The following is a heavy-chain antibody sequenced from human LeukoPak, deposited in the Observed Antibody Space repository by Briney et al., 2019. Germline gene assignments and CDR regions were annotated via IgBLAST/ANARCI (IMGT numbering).Heavy chain of an antibody. D-gene: IGHD6-19*01. CDR2: IYYSGST. CDR1: GGSISSSSYY. V-gene: IGHV4-39*07. Sequence: TSETLSLTCTVSGGSISSSSYYWGWIRQPPGKGLEWIGSIYYSGSTYYNPSLKSRVTISVDTSKNQFSLKLSSVTAADTAVYYCANGKGWLNWFDPWGQGTLVTVSS. CDR3: ANGKGWLNWFDP. J-gene: IGHJ5*02.